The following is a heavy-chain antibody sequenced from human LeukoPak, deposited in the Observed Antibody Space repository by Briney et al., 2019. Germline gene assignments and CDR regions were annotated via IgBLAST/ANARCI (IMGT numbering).Heavy chain of an antibody. CDR3: ARDSRGSRIQEF. D-gene: IGHD3-16*01. V-gene: IGHV1-18*01. J-gene: IGHJ4*02. CDR1: GYTFTSYG. CDR2: ISAYNGNT. Sequence: WASVKVACKASGYTFTSYGIRWVRQAPGQGLEWMGWISAYNGNTNYAQKLQGRVTMTTDTSTSTAYMEPRSLRSDDTAVYYCARDSRGSRIQEFWGQGTLVTVSS.